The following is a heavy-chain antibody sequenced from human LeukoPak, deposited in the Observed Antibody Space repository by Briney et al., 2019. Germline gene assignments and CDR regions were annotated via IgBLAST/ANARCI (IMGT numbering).Heavy chain of an antibody. J-gene: IGHJ6*03. Sequence: GASVKVSCKASGYTFTGYYMHWVRQAPGQGLEWMGRIIPIFGTANYAQKFQGRVTITTDESTSTAYMELSSLRSEDTAVYYCASNHLGYYYYYYMDVWGKGTTVTVSS. V-gene: IGHV1-69*05. CDR2: IIPIFGTA. D-gene: IGHD7-27*01. CDR3: ASNHLGYYYYYYMDV. CDR1: GYTFTGYY.